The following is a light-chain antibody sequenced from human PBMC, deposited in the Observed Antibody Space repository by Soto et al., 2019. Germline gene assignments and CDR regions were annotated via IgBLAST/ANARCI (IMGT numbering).Light chain of an antibody. V-gene: IGLV2-23*01. CDR2: EGS. CDR3: CSYAGNSIYV. J-gene: IGLJ1*01. Sequence: QSVLTQPASVSGSPGQPITISCTGTSSDVGSYNLVSWYQQHPGKAPKVMIYEGSKRPSGVSNRFSASKSGTTASLTISGLQAEDEADYYCCSYAGNSIYVFGSGTKVTAL. CDR1: SSDVGSYNL.